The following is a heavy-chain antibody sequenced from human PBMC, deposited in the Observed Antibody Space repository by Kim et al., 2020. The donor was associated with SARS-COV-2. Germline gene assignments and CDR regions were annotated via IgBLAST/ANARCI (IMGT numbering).Heavy chain of an antibody. V-gene: IGHV1-46*01. D-gene: IGHD1-26*01. J-gene: IGHJ4*02. Sequence: FQGRVTMTRDTSTSTVYMGLSSLRSEDTAVYYCARGSVLGPTIVGAYFDYWGQGTLVTVSS. CDR3: ARGSVLGPTIVGAYFDY.